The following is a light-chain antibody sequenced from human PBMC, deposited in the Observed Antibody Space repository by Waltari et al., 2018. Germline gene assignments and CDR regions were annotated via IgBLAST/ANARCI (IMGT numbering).Light chain of an antibody. Sequence: QSVLTQPPSASAAPGQKVTISCSGSSSNIGGNFVSWYQHLPGTAPKLLIYDGNKRPSGIPDRFFGSKSGTVATLGITGLQTGDEADYFCGAWDSSLSVVIFGGGTKLTVL. J-gene: IGLJ2*01. V-gene: IGLV1-51*01. CDR2: DGN. CDR1: SSNIGGNF. CDR3: GAWDSSLSVVI.